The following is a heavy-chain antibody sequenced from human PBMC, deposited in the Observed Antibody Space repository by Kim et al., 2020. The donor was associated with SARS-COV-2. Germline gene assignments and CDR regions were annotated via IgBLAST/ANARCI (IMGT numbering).Heavy chain of an antibody. D-gene: IGHD6-19*01. CDR3: ARDGDLYSSGKDAFDI. V-gene: IGHV3-7*01. J-gene: IGHJ3*02. CDR2: IKQDGNQK. Sequence: GGSLRLSCAASGFTFSSYWMTWVRQAPGKGLEWVANIKQDGNQKYYVDSVKGRFTISRYNAKNSLHLQMNSLRAEDTSLYYCARDGDLYSSGKDAFDIW. CDR1: GFTFSSYW.